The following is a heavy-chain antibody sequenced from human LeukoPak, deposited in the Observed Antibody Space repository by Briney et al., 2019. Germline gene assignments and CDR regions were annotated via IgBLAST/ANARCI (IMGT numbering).Heavy chain of an antibody. CDR2: FDPEDGET. V-gene: IGHV1-24*01. CDR3: ATGPIFGVVIFTGAFDI. Sequence: ASVKVSCKVSGYTLTELSMHWVRQAPGKGLEWVGGFDPEDGETIYAQKFQGRVTMTEDTSTDTAYMELSSLRSEDTAVYYCATGPIFGVVIFTGAFDIWGQGTMVTVS. J-gene: IGHJ3*02. CDR1: GYTLTELS. D-gene: IGHD3-3*01.